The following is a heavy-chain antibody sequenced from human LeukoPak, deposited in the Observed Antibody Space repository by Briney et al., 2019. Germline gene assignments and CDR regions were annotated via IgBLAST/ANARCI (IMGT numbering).Heavy chain of an antibody. D-gene: IGHD2-2*01. CDR2: ISSRSSYI. CDR1: GFTFSSYT. J-gene: IGHJ2*01. V-gene: IGHV3-21*01. Sequence: GGSLRLSCAASGFTFSSYTMNWVRQAPGKGLEWVSSISSRSSYIYYADSVKGRFTISRDNAKNSLYLQMNSLRAEDTAVYYCARDAYCSTPSCKEYLDLWGRGTLVTVSS. CDR3: ARDAYCSTPSCKEYLDL.